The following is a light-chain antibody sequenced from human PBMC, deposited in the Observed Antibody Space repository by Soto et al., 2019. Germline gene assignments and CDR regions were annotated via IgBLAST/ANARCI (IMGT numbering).Light chain of an antibody. Sequence: QAVVTQPPSVSGAPGQRVTISCTGSGSNIGAAYDVHWYQHLPGTAPKLLIYANINRPSGVPERFSGSKSGTSASLAITGLQADDDGDYYCQSYYSSLGAFGFGTGTKLTVL. CDR2: ANI. CDR1: GSNIGAAYD. V-gene: IGLV1-40*01. J-gene: IGLJ1*01. CDR3: QSYYSSLGAFG.